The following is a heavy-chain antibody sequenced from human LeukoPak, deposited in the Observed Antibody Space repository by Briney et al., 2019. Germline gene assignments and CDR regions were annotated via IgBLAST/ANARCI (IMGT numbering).Heavy chain of an antibody. CDR1: GFTVSNNY. V-gene: IGHV3-53*01. CDR3: ARDLNYDSAY. CDR2: IYSGGSA. Sequence: PGGSLRLSCAASGFTVSNNYMSWVRQAPGEGLEWVSVIYSGGSAYYADSVKGRFTISRDNSKNTVYLQMNSLRAEDTAVYYCARDLNYDSAYWGQGTLVTVSS. J-gene: IGHJ4*02. D-gene: IGHD3-22*01.